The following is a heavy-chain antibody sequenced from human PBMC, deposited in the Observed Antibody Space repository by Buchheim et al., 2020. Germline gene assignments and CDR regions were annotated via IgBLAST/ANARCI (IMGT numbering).Heavy chain of an antibody. Sequence: QVQLVESGGGVVQPGRSLRLSCAASGFTFSSYAMHWVRQAPGKGLEWVAVISYDGSNKYYADSVKGRFTISRDNSKNTLYLQMNSLRAEDTAVYYCARGGFGVWGSYRYAYYFDYWGQGTL. V-gene: IGHV3-30-3*01. CDR1: GFTFSSYA. CDR3: ARGGFGVWGSYRYAYYFDY. CDR2: ISYDGSNK. D-gene: IGHD3-16*02. J-gene: IGHJ4*02.